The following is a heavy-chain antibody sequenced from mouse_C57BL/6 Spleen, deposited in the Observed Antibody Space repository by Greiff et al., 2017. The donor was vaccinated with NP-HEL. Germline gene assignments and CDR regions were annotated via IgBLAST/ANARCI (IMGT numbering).Heavy chain of an antibody. V-gene: IGHV1-80*01. Sequence: VQLQQSGAELVKPGASVKISCKASGYAFSSYWMNWVKQRPGKGLEWIGQIYPGDGDTNYNGKFKGKATLTADKSSSTAYMQLSSLTSEDSAVYFCARKTTVVAPNFDYWGQGTTLTVSS. CDR1: GYAFSSYW. CDR3: ARKTTVVAPNFDY. J-gene: IGHJ2*01. CDR2: IYPGDGDT. D-gene: IGHD1-1*01.